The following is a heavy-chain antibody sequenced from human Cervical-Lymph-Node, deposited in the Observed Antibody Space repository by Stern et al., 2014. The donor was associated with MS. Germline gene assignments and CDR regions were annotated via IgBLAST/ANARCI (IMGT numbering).Heavy chain of an antibody. D-gene: IGHD3-10*01. CDR2: IKPDDSEK. CDR1: GFTFVGSW. V-gene: IGHV3-7*01. CDR3: ARGGSRYFDY. J-gene: IGHJ4*02. Sequence: EDQLVESGGGLVQPGGSLRLSCAASGFTFVGSWMSWVRQAPGKGLEWVGSIKPDDSEKYYVDSVKVRFTISRDNAKNSLYLQMNSLRAEDTAVYYCARGGSRYFDYWGQGTLVTVSS.